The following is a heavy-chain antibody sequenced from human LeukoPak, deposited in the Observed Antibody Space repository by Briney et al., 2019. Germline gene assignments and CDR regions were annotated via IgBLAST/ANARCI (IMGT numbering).Heavy chain of an antibody. CDR1: GYTFTSYG. Sequence: VASVKVSCKASGYTFTSYGISWVRQAPGQGLEWMGWISAYNGNTNYAQKLQGRVTMTTDTSTSTAYMELRSLRSDDTAVYYCARDYCSSTSCYIYWFDPWGQGTLVTVSS. CDR3: ARDYCSSTSCYIYWFDP. V-gene: IGHV1-18*01. D-gene: IGHD2-2*02. J-gene: IGHJ5*02. CDR2: ISAYNGNT.